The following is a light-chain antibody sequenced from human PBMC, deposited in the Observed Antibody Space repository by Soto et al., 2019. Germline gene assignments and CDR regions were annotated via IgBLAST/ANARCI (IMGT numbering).Light chain of an antibody. CDR3: QQYNNWPPIT. CDR1: QSVNSN. CDR2: GAS. J-gene: IGKJ5*01. Sequence: EIVLTQSPATLSLSPGERATLSCRASQSVNSNLAWYQQKPGQAPRLLIYGASTRATGVPARFSGTGSGTEFTLTISSLQSEDFAVYYCQQYNNWPPITFGQGTRLEIK. V-gene: IGKV3-15*01.